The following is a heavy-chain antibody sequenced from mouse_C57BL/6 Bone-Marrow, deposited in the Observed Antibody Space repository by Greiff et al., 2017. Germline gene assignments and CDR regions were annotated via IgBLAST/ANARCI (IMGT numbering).Heavy chain of an antibody. V-gene: IGHV14-4*01. D-gene: IGHD1-3*01. Sequence: EVKLQESGAELVRPGASVKLSCTASGFNIKDDYMHWVKQRPEQGLEWIGWIDPENGDTEYASKFQGKATITADTSSNTAYLQLSSLTSEDTAVYYCTTLLNQGGFDYWGQGTTLTVSS. CDR3: TTLLNQGGFDY. CDR1: GFNIKDDY. CDR2: IDPENGDT. J-gene: IGHJ2*01.